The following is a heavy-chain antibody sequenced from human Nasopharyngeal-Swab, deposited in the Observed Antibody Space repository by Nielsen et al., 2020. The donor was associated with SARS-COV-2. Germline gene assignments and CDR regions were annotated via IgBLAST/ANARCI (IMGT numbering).Heavy chain of an antibody. CDR1: GFTFSSYW. Sequence: GGSLRLSCAATGFTFSSYWMSWVRQAPGRGLEWVSAIGNSDETTYADSVRGRFTISRDTSNNKLNLQMTSLRAEDTGVYYCAKDVMRWAFDAWGQGTMVTVSS. CDR2: IGNSDETT. J-gene: IGHJ3*01. CDR3: AKDVMRWAFDA. D-gene: IGHD2-15*01. V-gene: IGHV3-23*01.